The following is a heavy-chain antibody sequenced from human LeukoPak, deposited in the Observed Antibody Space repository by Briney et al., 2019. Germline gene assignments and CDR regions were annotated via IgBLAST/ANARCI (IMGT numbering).Heavy chain of an antibody. J-gene: IGHJ4*02. D-gene: IGHD2-2*01. Sequence: GGSLRLSCAASGFTFSSYAMSWVRQAPGKGLEWVSAISGSGGSPYNADSVKGRFTISRDNSKDTLYLQMNSLRAEDTAIYFCAKDEAWRPAADWGQGTLVTVSS. V-gene: IGHV3-23*01. CDR1: GFTFSSYA. CDR3: AKDEAWRPAAD. CDR2: ISGSGGSP.